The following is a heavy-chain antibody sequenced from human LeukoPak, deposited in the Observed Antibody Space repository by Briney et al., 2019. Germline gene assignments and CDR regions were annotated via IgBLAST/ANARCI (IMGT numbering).Heavy chain of an antibody. J-gene: IGHJ5*02. CDR1: GLTFSGST. CDR2: VSGSGDST. CDR3: AKYMSSGS. Sequence: PGGSLRLSCAASGLTFSGSTMHWVRQAPGKGLEWVSGVSGSGDSTYYADSVKGRFTISRDNSNNTLFLLMNSLRAEDTAVYYCAKYMSSGSWGQGTLVTVSS. V-gene: IGHV3-23*01. D-gene: IGHD6-19*01.